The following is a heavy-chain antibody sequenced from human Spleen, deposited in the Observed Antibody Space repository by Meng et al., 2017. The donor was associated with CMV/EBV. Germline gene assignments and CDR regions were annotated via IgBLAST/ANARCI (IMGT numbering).Heavy chain of an antibody. CDR1: SGTFSKYT. CDR3: ARDGYSSSWTPHSWFDP. J-gene: IGHJ5*02. V-gene: IGHV1-69*08. CDR2: IIPIPGTA. D-gene: IGHD6-13*01. Sequence: SVKVSCKASSGTFSKYTINWVRQAPGQGLEWMGGIIPIPGTANYAQKFQGRVTITADTSTRTAYMELSSLRVEDTAVYYSARDGYSSSWTPHSWFDPWGQGTLVTVSS.